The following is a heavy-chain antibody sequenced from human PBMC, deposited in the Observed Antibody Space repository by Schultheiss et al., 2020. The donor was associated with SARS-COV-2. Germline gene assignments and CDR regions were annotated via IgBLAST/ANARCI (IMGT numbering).Heavy chain of an antibody. CDR1: GGSISSGGYS. J-gene: IGHJ5*02. CDR2: INHSGST. Sequence: SETLSLTCAVSGGSISSGGYSWSWIRQPPGKGLEWIGEINHSGSTNYNPSLKSRVTISVDTSKNQFSLKLSSVTAADTAVYYCARQVGFRNWFDPWGQGTLVTVSS. CDR3: ARQVGFRNWFDP. V-gene: IGHV4-39*01. D-gene: IGHD2-2*01.